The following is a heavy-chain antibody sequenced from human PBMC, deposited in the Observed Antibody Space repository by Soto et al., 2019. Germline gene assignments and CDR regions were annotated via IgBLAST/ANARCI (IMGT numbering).Heavy chain of an antibody. D-gene: IGHD2-15*01. CDR2: INPNSGGT. CDR1: VYTFTDYY. J-gene: IGHJ5*02. V-gene: IGHV1-2*02. Sequence: ASLKFTCKSSVYTFTDYYIHWVRQAPGQGLEWMGWINPNSGGTNYAQKYQGRVTMTRDTSISTAYMELSRLISDDTAVYYCARGDVRVVASFDPWGQGALVTVSS. CDR3: ARGDVRVVASFDP.